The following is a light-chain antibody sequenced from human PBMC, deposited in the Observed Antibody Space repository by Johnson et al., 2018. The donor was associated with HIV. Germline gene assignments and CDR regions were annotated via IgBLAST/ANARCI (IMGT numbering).Light chain of an antibody. Sequence: QSLLTQPPSASGTPGQRVTISCSGSSSNIGTNTVSWYQQLPGTAPKLFIYSNNERPPGVHDRCAGSKSGTSASLAISGLQSADEADYYCAAWDDSLNGYVFGTGTKVTVL. J-gene: IGLJ1*01. V-gene: IGLV1-44*01. CDR3: AAWDDSLNGYV. CDR2: SNN. CDR1: SSNIGTNT.